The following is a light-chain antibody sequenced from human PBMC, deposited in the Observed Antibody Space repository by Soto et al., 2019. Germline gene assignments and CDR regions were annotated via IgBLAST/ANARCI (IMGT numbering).Light chain of an antibody. CDR1: SSDVGGYPY. CDR2: EVS. J-gene: IGLJ2*01. CDR3: SSYTSINTVI. V-gene: IGLV2-14*01. Sequence: QSALTQSASVSGSPGQSVTISCTVTSSDVGGYPYVSWYQQNPGKAPKVVIYEVSNRPSGVSNRFSGSKSGNTASLTISGLQAEDEADYSCSSYTSINTVIFGGGTTLTVL.